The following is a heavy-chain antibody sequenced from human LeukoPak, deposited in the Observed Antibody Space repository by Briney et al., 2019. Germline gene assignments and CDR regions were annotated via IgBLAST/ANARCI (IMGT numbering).Heavy chain of an antibody. Sequence: ASVKVSCKASGYTITGYYMHWVRQAPGQGLEWMGWINPNSGGTNYAQKFQGRVTMTRDTSISTAYMELSRLRSDDTAVYYCARGGTTAISPSGYWGQGTLVTVSS. CDR1: GYTITGYY. D-gene: IGHD2-21*02. CDR2: INPNSGGT. V-gene: IGHV1-2*02. J-gene: IGHJ4*02. CDR3: ARGGTTAISPSGY.